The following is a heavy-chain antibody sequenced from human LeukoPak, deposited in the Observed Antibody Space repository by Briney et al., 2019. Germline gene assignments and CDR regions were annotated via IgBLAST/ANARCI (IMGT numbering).Heavy chain of an antibody. J-gene: IGHJ6*03. V-gene: IGHV4-39*07. D-gene: IGHD6-13*01. CDR3: ARVLHSSSWSYYYYYMDV. Sequence: PSETLSLTCTVSGGSISSSSYYWGWIRQPPGKGLEWIGSIYYSGSTYYNPSLKSRVTISVDTSKNQFSLKLSSVTAADTAVYYCARVLHSSSWSYYYYYMDVWGKGTTVTVSS. CDR1: GGSISSSSYY. CDR2: IYYSGST.